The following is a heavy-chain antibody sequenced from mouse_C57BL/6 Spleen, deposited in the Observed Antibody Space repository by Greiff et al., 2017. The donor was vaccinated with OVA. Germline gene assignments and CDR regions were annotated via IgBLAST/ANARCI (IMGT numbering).Heavy chain of an antibody. CDR1: GYSITSGYY. CDR2: ISYDGSN. J-gene: IGHJ2*01. D-gene: IGHD2-5*01. V-gene: IGHV3-6*01. CDR3: ARDRSYYSNFDY. Sequence: EVQLQQSGPGLVKPSQSLSLTCSVTGYSITSGYYWNWIRQFPGNKLEWMGYISYDGSNNYNPSLKNRISITRDTSKNQFFLKLNSVTTEDTATYYCARDRSYYSNFDYWGQGTTLTVSS.